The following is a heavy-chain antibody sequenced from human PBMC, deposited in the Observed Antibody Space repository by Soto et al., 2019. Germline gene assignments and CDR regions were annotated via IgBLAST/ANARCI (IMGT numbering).Heavy chain of an antibody. CDR2: VIPIFGTA. J-gene: IGHJ6*02. CDR3: ARDLEKYYYYYYGMDV. Sequence: QVQLVQSGAEVKKPGSSVKVSCKASGGTFSSYAISWVRQAPGQGLEWMGGVIPIFGTANYAQKFQGRVMITADESTSTAYMELSSLRSEDTAVYYCARDLEKYYYYYYGMDVWGQGTTVTVSS. V-gene: IGHV1-69*01. CDR1: GGTFSSYA. D-gene: IGHD1-1*01.